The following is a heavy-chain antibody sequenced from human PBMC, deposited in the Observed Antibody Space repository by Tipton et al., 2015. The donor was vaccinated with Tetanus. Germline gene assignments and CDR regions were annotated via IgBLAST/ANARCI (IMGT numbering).Heavy chain of an antibody. CDR3: ARTSGYMYSDC. CDR1: GGSISSFY. J-gene: IGHJ4*02. V-gene: IGHV4-59*01. D-gene: IGHD3-3*01. CDR2: IYYTGNT. Sequence: GLVKPSETLSLSCTVSGGSISSFYWSWIRQSPGRGLEWIGYIYYTGNTNYNPPLKSRVTISADTTKKQFSLNLRSVTAADTAVYYCARTSGYMYSDCRGQGTLVTVSS.